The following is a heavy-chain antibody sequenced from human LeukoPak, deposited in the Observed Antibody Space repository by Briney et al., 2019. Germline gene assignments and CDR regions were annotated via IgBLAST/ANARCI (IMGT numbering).Heavy chain of an antibody. J-gene: IGHJ4*02. D-gene: IGHD6-19*01. CDR2: ISYDGSNK. V-gene: IGHV3-30-3*01. CDR1: GFTFSSYA. Sequence: GGSLRLSCVASGFTFSSYAMHWVRQAPGKGLEWVAVISYDGSNKYYADSVKGRFTISRDNSKNTLYLQMNSLRAEDTAVYYCARGGMAVARLDYWGQGTLVTVSS. CDR3: ARGGMAVARLDY.